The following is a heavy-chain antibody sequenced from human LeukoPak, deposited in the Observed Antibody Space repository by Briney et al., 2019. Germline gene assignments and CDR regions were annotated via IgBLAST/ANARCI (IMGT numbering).Heavy chain of an antibody. D-gene: IGHD6-19*01. J-gene: IGHJ5*02. CDR1: GFTFSSYD. V-gene: IGHV3-23*01. CDR2: IRPSGDNT. CDR3: ARVAGWQWFDP. Sequence: GGSLRLSCAASGFTFSSYDMTWVRQAPGRGLEWVSSIRPSGDNTYYGDSVKGRFTISRDNSKNTVYLQMNNMRVDDTAVYYCARVAGWQWFDPWGQGTLVTVSS.